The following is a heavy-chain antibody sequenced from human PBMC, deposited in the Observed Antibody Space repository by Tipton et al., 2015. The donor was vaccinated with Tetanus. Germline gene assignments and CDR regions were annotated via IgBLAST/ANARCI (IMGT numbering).Heavy chain of an antibody. CDR1: GGSISSDAHY. CDR2: ISHSGTT. D-gene: IGHD2/OR15-2a*01. V-gene: IGHV4-30-4*01. J-gene: IGHJ4*02. CDR3: ARVSRRNFYFDY. Sequence: TLSLTCTVSGGSISSDAHYWSWIRQAPGKGLEWLGYISHSGTTNYNPSLMSRVTLSLDTARGQFSLKLTSVTVADSAVYFCARVSRRNFYFDYWGPGAQVTVSS.